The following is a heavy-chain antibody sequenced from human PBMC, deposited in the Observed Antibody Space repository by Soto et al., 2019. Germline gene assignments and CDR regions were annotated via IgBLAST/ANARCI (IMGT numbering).Heavy chain of an antibody. Sequence: QMQLVQSGPEVKKPGTSVKVSCKASGFTFTSSAMQWVRQARGQRLEWIGWIVVGSGNTNYAQKFQERVTITRDMSTSTAYMELSSLRSEDTAVYYCAADSLGYCSSTSCYVNYYYYIDVWGKGTTVTVSS. CDR2: IVVGSGNT. CDR1: GFTFTSSA. CDR3: AADSLGYCSSTSCYVNYYYYIDV. D-gene: IGHD2-2*01. J-gene: IGHJ6*03. V-gene: IGHV1-58*02.